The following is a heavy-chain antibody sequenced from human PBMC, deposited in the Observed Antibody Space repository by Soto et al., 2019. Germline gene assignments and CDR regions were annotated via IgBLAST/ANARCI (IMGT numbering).Heavy chain of an antibody. J-gene: IGHJ5*02. CDR2: IKQDGSEK. D-gene: IGHD3-22*01. CDR1: GFTFSSYW. Sequence: GGSLRLSCAASGFTFSSYWMSWVRQAPGKGLEWVANIKQDGSEKYYVGSVKGRFTISRDNAKNSLYLQMNSLRAEDTAVYYCARDSYYYDSSGPFDPWGQGTLVTVSS. CDR3: ARDSYYYDSSGPFDP. V-gene: IGHV3-7*03.